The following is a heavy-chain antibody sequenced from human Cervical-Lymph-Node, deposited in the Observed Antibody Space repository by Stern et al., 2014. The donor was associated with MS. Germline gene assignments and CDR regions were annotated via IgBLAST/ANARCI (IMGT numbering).Heavy chain of an antibody. V-gene: IGHV3-15*01. D-gene: IGHD3-9*01. J-gene: IGHJ4*02. Sequence: EDQLVESGGGLVKPGGSLRLSCAGSGFTFSHAWLTWVRQAPGKGLEWVGHIKSNSAGGTTDYAAPVKGRFTMSRDDSKNTLYLQMNSLKIEDTAVYYCATAFYDFLTGYYFFDSWGQGTLVTVSS. CDR1: GFTFSHAW. CDR3: ATAFYDFLTGYYFFDS. CDR2: IKSNSAGGTT.